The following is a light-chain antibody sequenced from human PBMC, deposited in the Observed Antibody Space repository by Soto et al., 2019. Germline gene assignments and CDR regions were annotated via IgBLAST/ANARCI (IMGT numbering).Light chain of an antibody. CDR1: SSDVGYYNY. V-gene: IGLV2-14*01. J-gene: IGLJ2*01. CDR2: EVT. Sequence: QSVLTQPASVSGSPGQSITIPCTGTSSDVGYYNYVSWYQQYPGKAPKLIIYEVTNRPSGVSHRFSGSKSGNTASLTISGLQAEDEADYYCNSYTTSSTRVFGGGTQLTVL. CDR3: NSYTTSSTRV.